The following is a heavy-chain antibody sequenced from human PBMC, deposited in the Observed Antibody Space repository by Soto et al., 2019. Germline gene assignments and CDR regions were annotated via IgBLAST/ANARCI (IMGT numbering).Heavy chain of an antibody. CDR1: GGSISSGDYY. CDR2: IYYSGST. Sequence: SETVSLTYTVSGGSISSGDYYWSWIRQPPGKGLEWIGYIYYSGSTYYNPSLKSRVTISVDTSKNQFSLKLSSVAAAGTAVDYCARVRDFWSCYYRGYYYYGMDVWGQGTTVTVSS. V-gene: IGHV4-30-4*02. J-gene: IGHJ6*02. D-gene: IGHD3-3*01. CDR3: ARVRDFWSCYYRGYYYYGMDV.